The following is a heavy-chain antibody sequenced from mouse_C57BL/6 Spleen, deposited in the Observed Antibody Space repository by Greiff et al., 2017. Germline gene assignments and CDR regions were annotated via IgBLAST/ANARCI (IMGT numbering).Heavy chain of an antibody. CDR2: ISYDGSN. J-gene: IGHJ1*03. CDR1: GYSITSGYY. V-gene: IGHV3-6*01. CDR3: ARADYYGSSYWYFDV. D-gene: IGHD1-1*01. Sequence: EVKLVESGPGLVKPSQSLSLTCSVTGYSITSGYYWNWIRQFPGNKLEWVGYISYDGSNNYNPSLKNRISITRDTSKNQFFLKLNSVTTEDTATYYCARADYYGSSYWYFDVWGTGTTVTVSS.